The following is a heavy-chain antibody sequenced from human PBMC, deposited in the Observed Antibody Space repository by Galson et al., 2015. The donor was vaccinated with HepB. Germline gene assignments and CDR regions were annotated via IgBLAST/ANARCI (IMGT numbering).Heavy chain of an antibody. Sequence: SLRLSCAASGFTFSSYWMSWVRQAPGKGLEWVANIKQDGSEKYYVDSVKGRFTISRDNAKNSLYLQMNSLRAEDTAVYYCARRVGYDSSGYYYVPFDYWGQGTLVTVSS. D-gene: IGHD3-22*01. V-gene: IGHV3-7*03. CDR3: ARRVGYDSSGYYYVPFDY. CDR1: GFTFSSYW. J-gene: IGHJ4*02. CDR2: IKQDGSEK.